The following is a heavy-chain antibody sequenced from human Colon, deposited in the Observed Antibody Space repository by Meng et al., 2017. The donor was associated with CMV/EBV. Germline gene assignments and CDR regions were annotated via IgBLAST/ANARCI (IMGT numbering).Heavy chain of an antibody. J-gene: IGHJ6*02. CDR3: ARVLLWFGGGRYYGMDV. Sequence: SQTLSLTCAISGDSLSSNSAAWNLIRQSPSRGLEWLGRAYYKSKWYYAYAVSAKSRITINPDTSKNQFSLQLNSVTPEDTAVYYCARVLLWFGGGRYYGMDVWGQGTTVTVSS. V-gene: IGHV6-1*01. CDR1: GDSLSSNSAA. CDR2: AYYKSKWYY. D-gene: IGHD3-10*01.